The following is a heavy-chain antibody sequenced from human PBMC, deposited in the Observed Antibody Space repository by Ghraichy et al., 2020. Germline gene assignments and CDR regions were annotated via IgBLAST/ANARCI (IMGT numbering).Heavy chain of an antibody. CDR1: GFTFDDYA. Sequence: GESLNISCAASGFTFDDYAMHWVRQAPGKGLEWVSLISWDGGSTYYADSVKGRFTISRDNSKNSLYLQMNSLRAEDTALYYCAKVYDSSGYFDYWGQGTLVTVSS. D-gene: IGHD3-22*01. J-gene: IGHJ4*02. CDR3: AKVYDSSGYFDY. CDR2: ISWDGGST. V-gene: IGHV3-43D*04.